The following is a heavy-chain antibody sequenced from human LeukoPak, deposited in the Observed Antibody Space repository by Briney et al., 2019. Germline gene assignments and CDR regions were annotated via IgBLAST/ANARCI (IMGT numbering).Heavy chain of an antibody. Sequence: VSVKVSCKASGYTFTSYGISWVRQAPGQGLEWMGWISVYNGNTNYAQKVQGRVTMTTDTSTSTVYMELRSLRSDDTAVYYCARDRCSGDSCYARGYYYYGMDVWGQGTTVSVSS. J-gene: IGHJ6*02. CDR1: GYTFTSYG. CDR2: ISVYNGNT. V-gene: IGHV1-18*01. D-gene: IGHD2-15*01. CDR3: ARDRCSGDSCYARGYYYYGMDV.